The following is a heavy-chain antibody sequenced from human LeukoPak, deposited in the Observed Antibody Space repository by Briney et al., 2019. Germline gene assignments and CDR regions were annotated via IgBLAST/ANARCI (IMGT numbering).Heavy chain of an antibody. J-gene: IGHJ4*02. V-gene: IGHV4-59*08. CDR3: ARGDASYQYSSGDYFDY. D-gene: IGHD6-19*01. CDR2: IYYSGST. CDR1: GGSISSYY. Sequence: SETLSLTCTVSGGSISSYYWSWIRQPPGKGLEWIGYIYYSGSTNYNPSLKSRVTISVDTSKNQFSLKLSSVTAADTAVYYCARGDASYQYSSGDYFDYWGQGTLVTVSS.